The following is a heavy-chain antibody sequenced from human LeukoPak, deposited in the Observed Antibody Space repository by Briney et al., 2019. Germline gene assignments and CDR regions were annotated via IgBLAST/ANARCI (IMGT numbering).Heavy chain of an antibody. J-gene: IGHJ5*02. Sequence: GGSLRLSCVASGFTFSSYFMNWVRQAPGKGPEWVANIKGDGSAEYYMDSVKGRFTISRDNAKNSLYLQMNSPRAEDTAVYYCARGLSANWFDPWGQGTLVTVSS. CDR2: IKGDGSAE. CDR3: ARGLSANWFDP. V-gene: IGHV3-7*03. CDR1: GFTFSSYF. D-gene: IGHD2-21*01.